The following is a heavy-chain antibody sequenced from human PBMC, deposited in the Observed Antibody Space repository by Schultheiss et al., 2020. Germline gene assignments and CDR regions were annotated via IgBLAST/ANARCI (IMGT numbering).Heavy chain of an antibody. Sequence: GGSLRLSCAASGFTFSSYGMHWVRQAPGKGLEWVAVISYDGSNKYYADSVKGRFTISRDNSKNTLYLQMNSLRAEDTAVYYCAKYRDTVMGTYYGLDVWGQGTTVTFSS. V-gene: IGHV3-30*18. CDR2: ISYDGSNK. D-gene: IGHD5-18*01. CDR3: AKYRDTVMGTYYGLDV. CDR1: GFTFSSYG. J-gene: IGHJ6*02.